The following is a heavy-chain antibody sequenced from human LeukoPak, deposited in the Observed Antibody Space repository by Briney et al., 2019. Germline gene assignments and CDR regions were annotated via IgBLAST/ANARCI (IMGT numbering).Heavy chain of an antibody. CDR1: GGSISSGDYY. Sequence: TLSLTCTVSGGSISSGDYYWSWIRQPPGKGLEWIGYIYYSGSTNYNPSLKSRVTISVDTSKNQFSLKLSSVTAADTAVYYCAREGGGYCSGGSCYSLPTYYFDYWGQGTLVTVSS. V-gene: IGHV4-61*08. D-gene: IGHD2-15*01. CDR2: IYYSGST. CDR3: AREGGGYCSGGSCYSLPTYYFDY. J-gene: IGHJ4*02.